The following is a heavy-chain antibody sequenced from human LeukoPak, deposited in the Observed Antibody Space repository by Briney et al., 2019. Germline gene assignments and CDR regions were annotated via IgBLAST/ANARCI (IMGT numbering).Heavy chain of an antibody. D-gene: IGHD6-13*01. CDR2: ISITDMA. CDR1: GFTFSSYA. Sequence: GGSLRLSCAASGFTFSSYAMSWVRQAPGKGLEWVSGISITDMAYYGDSVRGRFTISRDNSKNTLYLQMNSLRAEDTAVYYCAKGTSSSSAPPFDYWGQGILVIVSS. J-gene: IGHJ4*02. CDR3: AKGTSSSSAPPFDY. V-gene: IGHV3-23*01.